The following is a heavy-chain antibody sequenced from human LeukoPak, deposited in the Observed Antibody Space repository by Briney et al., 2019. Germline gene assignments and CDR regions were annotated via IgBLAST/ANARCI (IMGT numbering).Heavy chain of an antibody. V-gene: IGHV4-30-4*08. D-gene: IGHD2-2*01. J-gene: IGHJ4*02. Sequence: SETLSLTCTVSGDSIDIPDYYWTWVRQPPGKGLEWIGNIYRSGSTYYHPSLKSRLTISMDTSKNQFSLKLTSVTAADTAIYYCARDRCRSANCYSGFDSWGQGSLVTVSS. CDR3: ARDRCRSANCYSGFDS. CDR1: GDSIDIPDYY. CDR2: IYRSGST.